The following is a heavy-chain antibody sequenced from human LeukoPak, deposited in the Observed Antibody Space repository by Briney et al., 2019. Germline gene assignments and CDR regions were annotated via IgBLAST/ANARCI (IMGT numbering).Heavy chain of an antibody. J-gene: IGHJ3*02. CDR1: GGSISSGGYY. Sequence: PSQTLSLTCTVSGGSISSGGYYWSWIRQHPGKGLEWIGYIYYSGSTYYNPSLKSRVTISVDTSKNQFSLKLSSVTAADTAVYYCARHRLTNDAFDIWGQGTMVTVSS. D-gene: IGHD4-11*01. CDR2: IYYSGST. CDR3: ARHRLTNDAFDI. V-gene: IGHV4-31*03.